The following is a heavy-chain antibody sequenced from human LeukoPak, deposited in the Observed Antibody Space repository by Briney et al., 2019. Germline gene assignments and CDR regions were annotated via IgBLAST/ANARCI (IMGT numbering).Heavy chain of an antibody. J-gene: IGHJ4*02. D-gene: IGHD6-19*01. CDR2: ISWNSYNI. CDR1: GFTFDDYA. CDR3: AKGGSGGYSTGWYAY. V-gene: IGHV3-9*01. Sequence: GGSQRLSCAASGFTFDDYAMHWVRHAPGKGLEWVSGISWNSYNIGYADSVKGRFTISRDNAKNSLYLQMNSLRAEDTALYYCAKGGSGGYSTGWYAYWGQGTLVTVSS.